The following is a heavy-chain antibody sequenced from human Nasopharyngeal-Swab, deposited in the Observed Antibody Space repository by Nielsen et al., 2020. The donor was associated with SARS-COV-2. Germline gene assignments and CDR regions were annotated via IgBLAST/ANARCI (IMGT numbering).Heavy chain of an antibody. V-gene: IGHV1-18*01. CDR3: ARVSREIEYSSSLYYYYYYMDV. Sequence: WVRQAPGQGLEWMGWISAYNSNTNYAQKLQGRVTMTTDASTSTAYMELRSLRSDDTAVYYCARVSREIEYSSSLYYYYYYMDVWGKGTTVTVSS. J-gene: IGHJ6*03. D-gene: IGHD6-6*01. CDR2: ISAYNSNT.